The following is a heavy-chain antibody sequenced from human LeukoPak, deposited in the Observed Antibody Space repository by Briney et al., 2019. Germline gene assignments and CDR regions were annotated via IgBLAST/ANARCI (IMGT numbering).Heavy chain of an antibody. J-gene: IGHJ4*02. CDR3: ARDLAFYYDSSDYYYPPLY. CDR1: GFIFGEHY. D-gene: IGHD3-22*01. V-gene: IGHV3-11*01. CDR2: ISSSGFTI. Sequence: PGGSLRLSCAASGFIFGEHYMSWIRQAPGKGLECISYISSSGFTIYYADSVKGRFTISRDNAKNSLYLQMNSLRAEDTAVYYCARDLAFYYDSSDYYYPPLYWGQGTLVTVSS.